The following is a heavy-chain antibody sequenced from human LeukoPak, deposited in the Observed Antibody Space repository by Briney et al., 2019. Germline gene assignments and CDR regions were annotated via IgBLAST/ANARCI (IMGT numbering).Heavy chain of an antibody. D-gene: IGHD4-17*01. CDR3: AKDRRYGSYDYFDY. CDR1: GFTFSDFY. V-gene: IGHV3-69-1*01. CDR2: ITSAGST. J-gene: IGHJ4*02. Sequence: NPGGSLRLSCAASGFTFSDFYMTWIRQAPGKGLEWVSYITSAGSTYYADSVKGRFTISRDNSKNTLYLQMNSLRAEDTAVYYCAKDRRYGSYDYFDYWGQGTLVTVSS.